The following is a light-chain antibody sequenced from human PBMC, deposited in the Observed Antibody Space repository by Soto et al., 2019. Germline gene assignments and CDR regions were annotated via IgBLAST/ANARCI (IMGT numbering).Light chain of an antibody. CDR3: AAWVDSLNGPV. Sequence: QSVLTQPPSASGTPGQRVAISCSGSGSNIGASAVNWYQQLPGAAPKLLIYDNHQRPSGVPDRFSGSKSDTSASLAISRLQSEDEGDYYCAAWVDSLNGPVFGGGTKLTVL. CDR1: GSNIGASA. CDR2: DNH. V-gene: IGLV1-44*01. J-gene: IGLJ3*02.